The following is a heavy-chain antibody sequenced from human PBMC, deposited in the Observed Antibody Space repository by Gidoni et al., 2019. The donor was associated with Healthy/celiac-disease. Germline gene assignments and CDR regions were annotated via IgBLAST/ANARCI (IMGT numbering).Heavy chain of an antibody. J-gene: IGHJ3*02. V-gene: IGHV3-30*18. CDR2: ISYDGSNK. D-gene: IGHD4-17*01. CDR3: AKDSATVTTSVSAFDI. Sequence: QVQLVESGGGVVQPGRSLRLSCAASGFTFSSYGMHWVRQAPGKGLEWVAVISYDGSNKYYADSVKGRFTISRDNSKNTLYLQMNSLRAEDTAVYYCAKDSATVTTSVSAFDIWGQGTMVTVSS. CDR1: GFTFSSYG.